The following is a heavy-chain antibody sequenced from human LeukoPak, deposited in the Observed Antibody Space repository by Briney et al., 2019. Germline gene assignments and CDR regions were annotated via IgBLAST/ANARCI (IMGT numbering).Heavy chain of an antibody. V-gene: IGHV1-2*02. CDR3: ARTLGFRGYTYGSPH. J-gene: IGHJ4*02. CDR2: INPNSGGT. CDR1: GYTFTGYY. Sequence: PPASVKVSCKASGYTFTGYYMHWVRQAPGQGLEWMGWINPNSGGTNYAQKFQGRVTMTRDMSISTAYMELSRLRSDDTAVYYCARTLGFRGYTYGSPHWGQGTLVTVSS. D-gene: IGHD5-18*01.